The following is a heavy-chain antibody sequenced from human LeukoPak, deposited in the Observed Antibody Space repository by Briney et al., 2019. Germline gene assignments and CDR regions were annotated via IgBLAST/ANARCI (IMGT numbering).Heavy chain of an antibody. J-gene: IGHJ6*03. V-gene: IGHV4-39*01. CDR2: IYFSGST. Sequence: SETLSLTCIVSGGSISGTNSYWAWIRQPAGRGLECIGSIYFSGSTFYKSSLESRLNMSVDMSKNQFSLKVRSVTAADTAVYYCARQRADYYYYYMDVWGKGTTVTVSS. CDR3: ARQRADYYYYYMDV. CDR1: GGSISGTNSY.